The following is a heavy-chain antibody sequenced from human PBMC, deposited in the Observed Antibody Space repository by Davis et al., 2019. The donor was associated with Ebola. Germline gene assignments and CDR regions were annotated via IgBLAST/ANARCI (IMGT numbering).Heavy chain of an antibody. CDR2: ISAYNGNT. CDR3: ARSYCSSTSCHLFDY. J-gene: IGHJ4*02. V-gene: IGHV1-18*01. D-gene: IGHD2-2*01. CDR1: GYTFTSYG. Sequence: ASVKVSCKASGYTFTSYGISWVRQAPGQGLEWMGWISAYNGNTNYAQKLQGRVTMTTDTSTSTAYMELRSLRSDDTAVYYCARSYCSSTSCHLFDYWGQGTLVTVSS.